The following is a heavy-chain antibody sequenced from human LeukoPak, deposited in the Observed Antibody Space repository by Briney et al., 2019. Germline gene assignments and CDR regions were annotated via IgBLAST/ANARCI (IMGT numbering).Heavy chain of an antibody. CDR3: AKDTSGSYPLLGCMDV. J-gene: IGHJ6*02. Sequence: PGRSLRLSCAASGFTFSSYGMHWVRQAPGKGLEWVAVISYDGSNKYYADSVKGRFTISRDNSKNTLYLQMNSLRAEDTAVYYCAKDTSGSYPLLGCMDVWGQGTTVTVSS. CDR2: ISYDGSNK. V-gene: IGHV3-30*18. CDR1: GFTFSSYG. D-gene: IGHD1-26*01.